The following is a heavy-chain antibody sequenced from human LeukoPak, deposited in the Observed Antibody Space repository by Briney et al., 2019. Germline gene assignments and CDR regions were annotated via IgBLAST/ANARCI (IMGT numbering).Heavy chain of an antibody. CDR2: IYPGNSDT. J-gene: IGHJ4*02. CDR3: ARPGSSGVADYFDY. CDR1: GYSFSNYW. V-gene: IGHV5-51*01. Sequence: GESLKISCKGSGYSFSNYWIGWARQMPGKGLEWMGIIYPGNSDTRYSPSFQGQVTISADKSISTAYLQWSSLKASDTAMYYCARPGSSGVADYFDYWGQGRLVTVSS. D-gene: IGHD6-19*01.